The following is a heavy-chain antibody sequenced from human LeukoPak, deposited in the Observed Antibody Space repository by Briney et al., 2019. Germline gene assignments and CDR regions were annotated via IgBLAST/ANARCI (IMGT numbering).Heavy chain of an antibody. J-gene: IGHJ4*02. CDR3: ARARFGELLSYFDY. V-gene: IGHV3-20*04. Sequence: GGSLRLSCAVSGLTFDDYGMSWVRQAPGKGLEWVSGINWNGGSTGYADSVKGRFTISRDNAKNSLYLQMSSLRAEDTALYYCARARFGELLSYFDYWGQGTLVTVSS. CDR2: INWNGGST. CDR1: GLTFDDYG. D-gene: IGHD3-10*02.